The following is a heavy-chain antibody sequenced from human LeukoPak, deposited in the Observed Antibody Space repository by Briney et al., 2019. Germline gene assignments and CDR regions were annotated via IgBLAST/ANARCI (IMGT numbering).Heavy chain of an antibody. CDR2: ISSSSSYI. V-gene: IGHV3-21*01. J-gene: IGHJ4*02. CDR1: GFTFSSYS. D-gene: IGHD5-18*01. CDR3: ARVSVDTAMVTPSGFDY. Sequence: PGGSLRLSCAVSGFTFSSYSMNWVRQAPGKGLEWVSSISSSSSYIYYADSVKGRFTISRDNAKNSLYLQMNSLRAEDTAVYYCARVSVDTAMVTPSGFDYWGQGTLVTVSS.